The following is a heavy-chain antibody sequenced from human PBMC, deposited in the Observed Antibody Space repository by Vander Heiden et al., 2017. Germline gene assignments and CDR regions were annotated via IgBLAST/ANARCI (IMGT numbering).Heavy chain of an antibody. Sequence: EVQLVESGGGLVKPGGSLRLSCAASGFTFSSYSMNWVRQAPGKGREWVSSISSSSSYIYYADSVKGRFTISRDNAKNSLYLQMNSLRAEDTAVYYCARAMVIFAALDYWGQGTLVTVSS. CDR3: ARAMVIFAALDY. D-gene: IGHD5-18*01. CDR2: ISSSSSYI. J-gene: IGHJ4*02. CDR1: GFTFSSYS. V-gene: IGHV3-21*01.